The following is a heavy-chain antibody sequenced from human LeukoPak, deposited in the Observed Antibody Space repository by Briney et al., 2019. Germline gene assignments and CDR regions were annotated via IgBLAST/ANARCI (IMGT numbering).Heavy chain of an antibody. CDR2: INPNSGGT. CDR1: GYTFTGYY. V-gene: IGHV1-2*02. D-gene: IGHD6-6*01. CDR3: ARDQWQLGQSAFDI. Sequence: WASVKVSCKASGYTFTGYYMHWVRQAPGQGLEWMGWINPNSGGTNYAQKFQGRVTMTRDTSISTAYMELSRLRSDDTAVYYCARDQWQLGQSAFDIWGQGTMVTVSS. J-gene: IGHJ3*02.